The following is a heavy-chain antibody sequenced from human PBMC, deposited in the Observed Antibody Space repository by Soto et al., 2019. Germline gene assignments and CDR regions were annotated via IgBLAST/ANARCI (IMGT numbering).Heavy chain of an antibody. J-gene: IGHJ4*02. V-gene: IGHV1-18*01. D-gene: IGHD4-17*01. CDR2: IKAYSGNT. CDR3: AIADYGDDDY. CDR1: GYTFPSST. Sequence: QVQLVQSGAEVKKPGASVKVSCKASGYTFPSSTISWLRQAPGQGLEWMGWIKAYSGNTKYAQKLQGRVTMTTDTSTNTDYMELGSLTSDDTAMYYCAIADYGDDDYWGQGTLVTVSS.